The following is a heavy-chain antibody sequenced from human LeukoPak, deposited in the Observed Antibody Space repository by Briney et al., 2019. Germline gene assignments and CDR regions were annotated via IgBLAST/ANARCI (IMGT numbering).Heavy chain of an antibody. CDR2: ISYDGSNK. CDR3: ARIDIAVASAFILDAFGI. Sequence: GGSLRLSCAASGFTFSSYGMHWVRQAPGKGLEWVAVISYDGSNKYYADSVKGRFTISRDNSKNTLYLQMNSLRAEDTAVYYCARIDIAVASAFILDAFGIWGQGTMVTVSS. D-gene: IGHD2-2*01. J-gene: IGHJ3*02. CDR1: GFTFSSYG. V-gene: IGHV3-30*03.